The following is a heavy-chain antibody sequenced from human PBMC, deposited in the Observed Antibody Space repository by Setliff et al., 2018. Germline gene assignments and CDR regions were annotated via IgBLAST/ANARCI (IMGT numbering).Heavy chain of an antibody. J-gene: IGHJ2*01. Sequence: LSLTCTVSGGSISNYYWSWIRQPPGKGLEWIGYIYYSGTTNSIPPLKSRVTISVDTSKNQFSLKLSSVTAADTAVYYCARHHAQYYSDSSGYFYEDWYFDLWGRGTLVTVSS. D-gene: IGHD3-22*01. CDR1: GGSISNYY. V-gene: IGHV4-59*08. CDR3: ARHHAQYYSDSSGYFYEDWYFDL. CDR2: IYYSGTT.